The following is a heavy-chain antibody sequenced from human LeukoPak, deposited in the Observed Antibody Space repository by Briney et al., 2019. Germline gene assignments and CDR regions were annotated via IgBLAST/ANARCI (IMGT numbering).Heavy chain of an antibody. CDR2: IYPGDSDT. CDR3: ARRSGNYAKGYYFDY. J-gene: IGHJ4*02. CDR1: GYSFSSYW. D-gene: IGHD1-26*01. Sequence: PGESLKISCKGSGYSFSSYWIGWVRQMPGKGLEWMGLIYPGDSDTKYSPSFQGQVTISADKSISTAYLQWSSLKASDTAMYYCARRSGNYAKGYYFDYWGQGSLVTVSS. V-gene: IGHV5-51*01.